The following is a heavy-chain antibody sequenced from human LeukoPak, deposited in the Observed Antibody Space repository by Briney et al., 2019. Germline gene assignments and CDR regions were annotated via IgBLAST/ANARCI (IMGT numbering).Heavy chain of an antibody. CDR1: GGSFSGYY. CDR2: INHSGST. D-gene: IGHD3-22*01. J-gene: IGHJ4*02. CDR3: ARLGWDSSGYYLDY. Sequence: SETLSLTCAVYGGSFSGYYWSRIRQPPGKGLEWIGEINHSGSTNYNPPPKSRVTISVDTSKNQFSLKLSSVTAADTAVYYCARLGWDSSGYYLDYWGQGTLVTVSS. V-gene: IGHV4-34*01.